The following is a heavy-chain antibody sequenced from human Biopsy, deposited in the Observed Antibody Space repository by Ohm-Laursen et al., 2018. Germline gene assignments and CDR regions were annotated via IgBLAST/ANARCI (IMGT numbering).Heavy chain of an antibody. CDR1: GYSFTKYY. CDR2: INPTGGTT. J-gene: IGHJ6*02. Sequence: SVKVSCQASGYSFTKYYINWVRQAPGQGLEWMGIINPTGGTTSYAEKFQGRVTLTRDTSTGTVYLELNSLIYEDTALYYCARDETGSSVFGPYYYGMDVWGQGTTVTVS. V-gene: IGHV1-46*01. CDR3: ARDETGSSVFGPYYYGMDV. D-gene: IGHD3-9*01.